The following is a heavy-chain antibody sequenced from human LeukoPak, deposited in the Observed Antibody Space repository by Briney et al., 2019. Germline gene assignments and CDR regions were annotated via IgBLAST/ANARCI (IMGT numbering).Heavy chain of an antibody. CDR1: GFTFSDYY. CDR3: ARVRYCSGGSCHSFDY. V-gene: IGHV3-72*01. Sequence: PGGSLRLSCAASGFTFSDYYMDWVRQAPGKGLEWVGRSRNKANSYTTEYAASAKGRFTISREDSKISLYLQMNSLKTEDTAVYYCARVRYCSGGSCHSFDYWGQGTPVTVSS. D-gene: IGHD2-15*01. CDR2: SRNKANSYTT. J-gene: IGHJ4*02.